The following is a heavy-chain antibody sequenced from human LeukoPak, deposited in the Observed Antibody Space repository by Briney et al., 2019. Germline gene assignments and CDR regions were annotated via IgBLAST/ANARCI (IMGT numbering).Heavy chain of an antibody. J-gene: IGHJ3*02. V-gene: IGHV1-69*06. CDR2: IIPIFGTA. Sequence: SVKVSCKASGGTFSSYAISWVRQAPGQGLEWMGGIIPIFGTANYAQKFQGRVTITADKSTSTAYMELSSLRSEDTAVYYCARASRIQLWLASAFDIWGQGTMVTVSS. CDR3: ARASRIQLWLASAFDI. D-gene: IGHD5-18*01. CDR1: GGTFSSYA.